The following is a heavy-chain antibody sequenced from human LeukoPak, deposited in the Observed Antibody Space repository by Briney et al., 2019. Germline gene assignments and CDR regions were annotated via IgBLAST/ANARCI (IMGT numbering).Heavy chain of an antibody. J-gene: IGHJ4*02. CDR3: TSGTDSRKLGY. CDR1: GDSLNNRY. CDR2: IHAVEGT. Sequence: SETLSLTCTVSGDSLNNRYWDWIRQPPGKGLEWIGEIHAVEGTNYNPSLRSRVTVSLDTSKNQFSLKMSSVTTADTAVYYCTSGTDSRKLGYWGQGTLVTVSS. D-gene: IGHD3-22*01. V-gene: IGHV4-34*01.